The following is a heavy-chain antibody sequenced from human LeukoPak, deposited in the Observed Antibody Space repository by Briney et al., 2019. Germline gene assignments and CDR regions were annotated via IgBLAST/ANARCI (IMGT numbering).Heavy chain of an antibody. J-gene: IGHJ4*02. CDR1: GGSISSYY. CDR3: ARPGTGYSYGSLGY. D-gene: IGHD5-18*01. Sequence: PSETLSLTCTVSGGSISSYYWSWIRQPPGKGLEWIGYIYYSGSTNYNPSLKSRVTMSLDTSKNQSSLKLSSVTAADTAVYYCARPGTGYSYGSLGYWGQGTLVTVSS. V-gene: IGHV4-59*12. CDR2: IYYSGST.